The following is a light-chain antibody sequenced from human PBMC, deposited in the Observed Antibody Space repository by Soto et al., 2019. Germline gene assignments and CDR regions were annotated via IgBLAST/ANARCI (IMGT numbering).Light chain of an antibody. CDR2: LEGSGSY. J-gene: IGLJ3*02. V-gene: IGLV4-60*02. CDR3: ETWDSNPHV. Sequence: QSVLTQSSSASASLGSSVKLTCTLSSGHSSYIIAWHQQQPGKAPRYLMKLEGSGSYNKGSGVPDRFSGSSSGADRYLTISIRQFEDEADYYCETWDSNPHVFRGGTKLTVL. CDR1: SGHSSYI.